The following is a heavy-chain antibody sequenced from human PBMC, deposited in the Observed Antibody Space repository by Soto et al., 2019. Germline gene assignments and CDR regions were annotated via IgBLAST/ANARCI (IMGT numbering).Heavy chain of an antibody. Sequence: SETLSLTCAVSGYSISSSNWWGWIRQPPGKGLEWIGYIYYSGTTYYNPSLKSRVTMSVDTSKNQFSLKLSSVTAADTAVYYCARLRVGGNSIDAFDIWGQGTMVTV. D-gene: IGHD2-21*02. J-gene: IGHJ3*02. V-gene: IGHV4-28*01. CDR1: GYSISSSNW. CDR2: IYYSGTT. CDR3: ARLRVGGNSIDAFDI.